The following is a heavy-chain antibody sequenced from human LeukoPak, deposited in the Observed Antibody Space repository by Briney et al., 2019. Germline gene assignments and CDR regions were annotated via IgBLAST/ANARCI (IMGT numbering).Heavy chain of an antibody. J-gene: IGHJ3*02. CDR1: GGTFSSYA. CDR3: ARMTTVTLNAFDI. V-gene: IGHV1-69*05. CDR2: IIPIFGTA. D-gene: IGHD4-17*01. Sequence: SVKVSCKASGGTFSSYAISWVRRAPGQGLEWMGRIIPIFGTANYAQKFQGRVTITTDESTSTAYMELSSLRSEDTAVYYCARMTTVTLNAFDIWGQGTMVTVSS.